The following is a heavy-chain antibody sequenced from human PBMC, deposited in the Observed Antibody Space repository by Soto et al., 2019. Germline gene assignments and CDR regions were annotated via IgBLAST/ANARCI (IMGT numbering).Heavy chain of an antibody. Sequence: GGSLRLSCAASGFTFSSYGMHWVRQAPGKGLEWVAVIWYDGSNKYYADSAKGRFTISRDNSRNTLYLQMNSLRAEDTAVYYCAKNWDWGYCSTTSCYVPDYWGQGTLVTVSS. J-gene: IGHJ4*02. CDR3: AKNWDWGYCSTTSCYVPDY. V-gene: IGHV3-33*06. CDR2: IWYDGSNK. CDR1: GFTFSSYG. D-gene: IGHD2-2*01.